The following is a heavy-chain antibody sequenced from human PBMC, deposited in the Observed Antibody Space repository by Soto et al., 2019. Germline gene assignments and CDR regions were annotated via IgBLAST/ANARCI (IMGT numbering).Heavy chain of an antibody. CDR3: ARDLIAPEACVGGINWLDP. CDR2: IYYSGST. CDR1: GGSISSSSYY. J-gene: IGHJ5*01. Sequence: SETLSLTCTVSGGSISSSSYYWGWIRQPPGKGLEWIGSIYYSGSTYYNPSLKSRVTISVDTSKNQFSLKQSSVTAAATAFYYFARDLIAPEACVGGINWLDPWGQGTPVTVSS. D-gene: IGHD3-16*02. V-gene: IGHV4-39*02.